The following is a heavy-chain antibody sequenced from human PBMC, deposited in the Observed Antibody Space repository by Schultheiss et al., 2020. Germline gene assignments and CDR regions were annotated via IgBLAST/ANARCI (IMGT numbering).Heavy chain of an antibody. CDR2: INPSGGST. Sequence: ASVKVSCKASGYTFTSYYMHWVRQAPGQGLEWMGIINPSGGSTSYAQKFQGRVTMTRDTSTSTVYMELSSLRSEDTAVYYCARDPPLFCSSTSCYASDYFDYWGQGTLVTVSS. CDR3: ARDPPLFCSSTSCYASDYFDY. V-gene: IGHV1-46*01. CDR1: GYTFTSYY. D-gene: IGHD2-2*01. J-gene: IGHJ4*02.